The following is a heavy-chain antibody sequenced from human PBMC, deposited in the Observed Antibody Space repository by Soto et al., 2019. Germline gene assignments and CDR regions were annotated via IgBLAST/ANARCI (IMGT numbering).Heavy chain of an antibody. V-gene: IGHV4-61*01. J-gene: IGHJ5*02. CDR2: IYYSGST. Sequence: TSESLSLTCTVSGGSVSSGSYYWNWIRQPPGKGLEWIGYIYYSGSTNYNPSLKSRVTISVDTSKNQFSLKLSSVAAADTAVYYCATGPLGDCTGGSCSYNWFDPWGQGTLVTVSS. CDR1: GGSVSSGSYY. D-gene: IGHD2-15*01. CDR3: ATGPLGDCTGGSCSYNWFDP.